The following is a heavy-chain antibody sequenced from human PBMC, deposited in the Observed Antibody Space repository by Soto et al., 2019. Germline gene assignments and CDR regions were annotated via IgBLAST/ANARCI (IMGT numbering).Heavy chain of an antibody. CDR1: GFTFSSYA. J-gene: IGHJ4*02. CDR2: ISGSGGST. CDR3: AKVGYSYGLVDY. Sequence: EVQLLESGGGLVQPGGSLRLSCAASGFTFSSYAMSWLRQAPGKGLEWVSAISGSGGSTYYADSVKGRFPISRDNSKNTLYLQMNSLRAEDTAVYYCAKVGYSYGLVDYWGQGTLVTVSS. V-gene: IGHV3-23*01. D-gene: IGHD5-18*01.